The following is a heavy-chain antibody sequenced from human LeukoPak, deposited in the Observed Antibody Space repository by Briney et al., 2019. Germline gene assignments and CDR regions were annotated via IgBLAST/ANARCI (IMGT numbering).Heavy chain of an antibody. V-gene: IGHV3-74*01. CDR2: IDGEGSST. Sequence: GKSLRLSCAASGFSFTSHWMHWVRQPPGKGPVWVSRIDGEGSSTDYAGSVKGRFTISRDNAKNTLYLYMNSLRVEDTAVYYCALPWGRGSSVNGLVDFWGQGTLVTVSS. D-gene: IGHD5/OR15-5a*01. CDR1: GFSFTSHW. CDR3: ALPWGRGSSVNGLVDF. J-gene: IGHJ4*02.